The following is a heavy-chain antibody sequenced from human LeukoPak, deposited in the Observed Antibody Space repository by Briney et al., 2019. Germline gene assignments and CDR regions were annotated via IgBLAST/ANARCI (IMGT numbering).Heavy chain of an antibody. CDR1: GYTFTGYY. CDR2: INPNSGGT. V-gene: IGHV1-2*02. CDR3: ARAPEKNVWGNYYYYYYMDV. Sequence: ASVKVSCKASGYTFTGYYMHWVRQAPGQGLEWMGWINPNSGGTDYAQKFQGRVTMTGDTSISTAYMGLSRLRSDDTAVYYCARAPEKNVWGNYYYYYYMDVWGKGTTVTISS. D-gene: IGHD3-16*01. J-gene: IGHJ6*03.